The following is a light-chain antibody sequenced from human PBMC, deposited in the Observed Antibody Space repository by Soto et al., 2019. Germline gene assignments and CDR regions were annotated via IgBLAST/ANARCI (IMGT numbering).Light chain of an antibody. Sequence: SYELTQPPSVSVAPGKTARITCGGNNIGIKSVHWYQQKPGQAPVLVIYYDSDRPSGIPERFSGSNSGNTATLTISRVEAGDEADYYCQVWDSSSVVFGGGTKLTVL. V-gene: IGLV3-21*04. CDR3: QVWDSSSVV. CDR2: YDS. J-gene: IGLJ2*01. CDR1: NIGIKS.